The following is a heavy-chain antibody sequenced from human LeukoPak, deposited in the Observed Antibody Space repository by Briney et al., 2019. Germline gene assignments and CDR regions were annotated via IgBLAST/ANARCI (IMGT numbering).Heavy chain of an antibody. CDR2: ISGRGNNT. V-gene: IGHV3-23*01. D-gene: IGHD3-22*01. Sequence: PGGSLRLSCAASGFTFSSHAMYWVRQSPGKGLEWVSAISGRGNNTYYADSVKGRFTISRDNSKNTLYLQMNSLKAEDTAAYYCAKTMIVVVINPPFDYWGQGILVTVSS. CDR1: GFTFSSHA. CDR3: AKTMIVVVINPPFDY. J-gene: IGHJ4*02.